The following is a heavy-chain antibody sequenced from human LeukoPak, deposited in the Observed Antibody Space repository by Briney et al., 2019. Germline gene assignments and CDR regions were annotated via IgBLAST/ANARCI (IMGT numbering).Heavy chain of an antibody. CDR3: ARGRPGLASAGTYVF. CDR2: MNPNSDKT. CDR1: GYTFTSSD. V-gene: IGHV1-8*01. J-gene: IGHJ4*02. Sequence: GASVKVSCKASGYTFTSSDINWVRQAPGQGLEWMGRMNPNSDKTGSARKFQGRVAMTKNISISTAYIEVSSLGYEDTATYYCARGRPGLASAGTYVFWGQGTLITVSS. D-gene: IGHD6-13*01.